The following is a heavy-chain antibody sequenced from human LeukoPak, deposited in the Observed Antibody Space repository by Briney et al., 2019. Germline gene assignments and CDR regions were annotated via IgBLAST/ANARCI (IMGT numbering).Heavy chain of an antibody. V-gene: IGHV4-39*01. D-gene: IGHD2-8*02. CDR1: GGSISSSSYY. Sequence: SETLSLTCTVSGGSISSSSYYRGWIRQPPGKGLEWIGSIYYSGSTYYNPSLKSRVTISVDTSKNQFSLKLSSVTAADTAVYYCAAELFRWNAFDIWGQGTMVTVSS. CDR2: IYYSGST. CDR3: AAELFRWNAFDI. J-gene: IGHJ3*02.